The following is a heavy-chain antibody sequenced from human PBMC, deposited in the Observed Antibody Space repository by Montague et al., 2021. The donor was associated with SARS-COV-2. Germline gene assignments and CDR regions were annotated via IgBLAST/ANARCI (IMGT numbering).Heavy chain of an antibody. Sequence: SETLSLTCSVSGVSISSGSYYWSWVRRPPGKGLEWIGYAYHTGSTNYNPSLKSRVTLSIDTSKNQFSLNLTSVTAADTAVYYCVREKYYFDDSGSKWGQGTLVTV. CDR1: GVSISSGSYY. J-gene: IGHJ4*02. CDR2: AYHTGST. D-gene: IGHD3-22*01. V-gene: IGHV4-61*01. CDR3: VREKYYFDDSGSK.